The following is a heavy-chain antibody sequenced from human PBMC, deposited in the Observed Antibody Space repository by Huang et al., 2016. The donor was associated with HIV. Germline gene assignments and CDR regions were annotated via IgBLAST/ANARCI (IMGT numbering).Heavy chain of an antibody. J-gene: IGHJ4*02. CDR3: AKVSRFTMKVVVNFDY. V-gene: IGHV3-23*01. D-gene: IGHD3-22*01. CDR1: GFTFSSYA. CDR2: ISDSGGST. Sequence: EVRLLESGGGLIQRGGSLRLACVVSGFTFSSYAMSWVRQAPGKVLEWVSGISDSGGSTYYADSVKGRFTISRDKSKNTLYLQMNSLIAGDTAVYYCAKVSRFTMKVVVNFDYWGQGTLVTVSS.